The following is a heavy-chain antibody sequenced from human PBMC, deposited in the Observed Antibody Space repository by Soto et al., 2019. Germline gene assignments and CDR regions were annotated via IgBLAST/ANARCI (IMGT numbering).Heavy chain of an antibody. CDR3: ARCVSGYSGYDPPDY. Sequence: QVHLQESGPGLVKPSQTLSLTCTVSGGSIISGGYYWSWIRQHPGKGLEWIGYIYYNGSPYYNPSLKSRVTISLDTSKNQFSMNLRSETAADTAVYYCARCVSGYSGYDPPDYWGQGTLVTVSS. J-gene: IGHJ4*02. V-gene: IGHV4-31*03. D-gene: IGHD5-12*01. CDR1: GGSIISGGYY. CDR2: IYYNGSP.